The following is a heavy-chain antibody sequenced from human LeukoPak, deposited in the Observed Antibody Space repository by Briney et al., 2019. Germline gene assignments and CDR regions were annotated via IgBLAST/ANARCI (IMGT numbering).Heavy chain of an antibody. Sequence: GRSLRLSCAASGFTFSNYGMHWVRQAPGKGLEWVAVISYDGSNKYYADSVKGRFTISRDNSKNTLYLQMNSLRAEDTAVFYCAKPSGSYYGDAFDIWGQGTMVTVSS. CDR1: GFTFSNYG. D-gene: IGHD1-26*01. CDR3: AKPSGSYYGDAFDI. V-gene: IGHV3-30*18. J-gene: IGHJ3*02. CDR2: ISYDGSNK.